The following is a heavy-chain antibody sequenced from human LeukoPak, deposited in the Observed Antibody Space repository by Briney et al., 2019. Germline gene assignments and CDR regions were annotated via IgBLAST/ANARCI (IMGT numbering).Heavy chain of an antibody. CDR3: ARGTNFWPTRWGEDV. J-gene: IGHJ6*02. V-gene: IGHV1-69*13. CDR2: IIPIFGTA. Sequence: ASVKVSCKASGGTFSSYAISWVRQAPGQGLEWMGGIIPIFGTANYAQKFQGRVTITADESTSTAYMELSSLRSEDTAVYYCARGTNFWPTRWGEDVWGQGTTVTVSS. CDR1: GGTFSSYA. D-gene: IGHD3-3*01.